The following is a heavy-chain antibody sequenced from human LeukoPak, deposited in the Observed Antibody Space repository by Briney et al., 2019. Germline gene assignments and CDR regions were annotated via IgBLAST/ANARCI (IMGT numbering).Heavy chain of an antibody. CDR2: ISGSGDST. CDR3: AKDRNTGATPFDY. V-gene: IGHV3-23*01. Sequence: GGSLRLSCAASGFTFTSYAMSWVRQAPGKGLEWVSTISGSGDSTSYPDSVKGRFTISSDKSRNTLYLQMNSLRAEDTAVYYCAKDRNTGATPFDYWGQGTLVTVSS. CDR1: GFTFTSYA. D-gene: IGHD1-26*01. J-gene: IGHJ4*02.